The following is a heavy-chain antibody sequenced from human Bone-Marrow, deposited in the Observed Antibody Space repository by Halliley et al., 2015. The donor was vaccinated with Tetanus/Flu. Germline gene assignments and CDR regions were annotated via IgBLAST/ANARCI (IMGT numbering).Heavy chain of an antibody. D-gene: IGHD1-26*01. V-gene: IGHV1-18*04. Sequence: QLVQSGAEVKKPGASVKVSCKASGYSFTSYGISWVRQAPGQGLEWMGWISVNNGDTRYAQKFQGRVTVTTEISTSTAYMELRSLRSDDTAVYFCARVVGATYGQYFYYHGMDVWGQGTSVTVAS. CDR1: GYSFTSYG. J-gene: IGHJ6*02. CDR3: ARVVGATYGQYFYYHGMDV. CDR2: ISVNNGDT.